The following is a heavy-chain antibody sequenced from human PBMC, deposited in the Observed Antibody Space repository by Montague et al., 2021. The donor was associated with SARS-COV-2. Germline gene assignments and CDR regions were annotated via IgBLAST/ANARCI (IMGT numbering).Heavy chain of an antibody. D-gene: IGHD3-16*02. J-gene: IGHJ3*02. V-gene: IGHV3-48*03. CDR2: ISTSAYTT. CDR3: TRDYRSIVGDGLDI. Sequence: SLRLSCAASGFTFSNYDMNWVRQAPGKGLEWISYISTSAYTTSYAGSVKGRFTISRDNGKNSLYLQMNSLRVEGTSVYYCTRDYRSIVGDGLDIWGQGAKVTVSS. CDR1: GFTFSNYD.